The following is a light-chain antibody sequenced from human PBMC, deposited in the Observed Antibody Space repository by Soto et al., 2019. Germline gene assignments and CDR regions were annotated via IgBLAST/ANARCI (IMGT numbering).Light chain of an antibody. Sequence: QSVLTQPPSASGTPGQRVTISCSGSSSNIGSNTVNWYQQLPGTAPKLLIYSNNQRPSGVPDRFSGSKSGTSASLAISGLQSEYEADYYCAAWDDSLNGYVFGTGTKLTGL. CDR1: SSNIGSNT. V-gene: IGLV1-44*01. J-gene: IGLJ1*01. CDR3: AAWDDSLNGYV. CDR2: SNN.